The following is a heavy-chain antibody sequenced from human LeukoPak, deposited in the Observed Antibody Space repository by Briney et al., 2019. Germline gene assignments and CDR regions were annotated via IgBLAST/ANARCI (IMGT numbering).Heavy chain of an antibody. D-gene: IGHD3-22*01. CDR1: GSSFTSYW. J-gene: IGHJ4*02. CDR3: ARFNYYDSSGYFFDY. V-gene: IGHV5-51*01. Sequence: GASLKISCKGSGSSFTSYWIGWVRQLPGKGLEWMGIIYPGDSDTRYSPSFQGQVTISADKSISTAYLQWSSLKASDTAMYYCARFNYYDSSGYFFDYWGQGTLVTVSS. CDR2: IYPGDSDT.